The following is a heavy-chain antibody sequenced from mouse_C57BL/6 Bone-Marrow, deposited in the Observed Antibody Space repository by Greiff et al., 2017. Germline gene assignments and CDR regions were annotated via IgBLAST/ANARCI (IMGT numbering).Heavy chain of an antibody. CDR3: ARGIYYGKGYYAMDY. V-gene: IGHV1-69*01. J-gene: IGHJ4*01. CDR2: IAPSDSYT. CDR1: GYTFTSYW. Sequence: QVQLKQPGAELVMPGASVKLSCKASGYTFTSYWMHWVKQRPGQGLEWIGEIAPSDSYTNYNQKFKGKSTLTVDKSSSTAYMQLSSLTSEDSAVYYCARGIYYGKGYYAMDYWGQGTSVTVSS. D-gene: IGHD2-1*01.